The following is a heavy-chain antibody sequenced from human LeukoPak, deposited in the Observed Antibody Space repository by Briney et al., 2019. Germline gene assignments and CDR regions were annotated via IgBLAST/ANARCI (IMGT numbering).Heavy chain of an antibody. V-gene: IGHV3-21*01. CDR2: ISSSSSYI. CDR3: ARDYDYVWGSYRLAFDY. D-gene: IGHD3-16*02. CDR1: GFTFSSYS. J-gene: IGHJ4*02. Sequence: GGSLRLSCAASGFTFSSYSMNWVRQATGKGLEWVSSISSSSSYIYYADSVKGRFTISRDNAKNSLYLQMNSLRAEDTAVYYCARDYDYVWGSYRLAFDYWGQGTLVTVSS.